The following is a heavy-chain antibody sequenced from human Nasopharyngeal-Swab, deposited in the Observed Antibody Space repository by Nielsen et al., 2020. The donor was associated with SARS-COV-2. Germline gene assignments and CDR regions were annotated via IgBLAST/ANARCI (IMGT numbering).Heavy chain of an antibody. CDR2: IYYSGST. CDR3: ARQIWLRFSWFDP. CDR1: GGSISSSSYY. J-gene: IGHJ5*02. Sequence: SETLSFTCTVSGGSISSSSYYWGWIRQPPGKGLEWIGSIYYSGSTYYNPSLKSRVTISVDTSKNQFSLKLSSVTAADTAVYYCARQIWLRFSWFDPWGQGTLVTVSS. V-gene: IGHV4-39*01. D-gene: IGHD5-12*01.